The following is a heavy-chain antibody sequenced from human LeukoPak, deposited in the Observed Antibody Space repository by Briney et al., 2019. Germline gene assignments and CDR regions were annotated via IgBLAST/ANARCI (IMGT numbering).Heavy chain of an antibody. CDR1: GFTFSSYG. D-gene: IGHD3-22*01. Sequence: GGSLRLSCAASGFTFSSYGMHWVRQAPGKGLEWVAVISYDGSNKYYADSVKGRFTVSRDNSKNTLYLQMNSLRAEDTAVYYCAKSDYYDSSGYLDYWGQGTLVTVSS. CDR2: ISYDGSNK. V-gene: IGHV3-30*18. CDR3: AKSDYYDSSGYLDY. J-gene: IGHJ4*02.